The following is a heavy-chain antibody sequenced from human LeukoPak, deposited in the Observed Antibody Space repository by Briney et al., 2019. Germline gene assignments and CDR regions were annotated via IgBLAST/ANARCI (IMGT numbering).Heavy chain of an antibody. D-gene: IGHD1-14*01. CDR3: ARDPRNRGYFDY. Sequence: PGGSPRLSCAASGFTFSSYGMHWVRQAPGKGLEWVAFIRSDGSIKYYADSVKGRFTISRDISKNTLYLQMNSLRAEDTSVYYCARDPRNRGYFDYWGQGTLVTVSS. J-gene: IGHJ4*02. V-gene: IGHV3-30*02. CDR2: IRSDGSIK. CDR1: GFTFSSYG.